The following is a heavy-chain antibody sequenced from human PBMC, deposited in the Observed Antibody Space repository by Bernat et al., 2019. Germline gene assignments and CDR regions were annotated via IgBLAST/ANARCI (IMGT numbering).Heavy chain of an antibody. J-gene: IGHJ6*02. CDR2: ISGNGGST. CDR3: AKEVGPEVVEPAVRGGGSLWRVDNFYYHGMDV. Sequence: EVQLVESGGGLVQPGGSLRLSCAVSGFTFSSYAMSWVRQAPGKGLEWVSVISGNGGSTYYADSVKGRFTISRDNSKNTLYVQMNSLRAEDTAIYYCAKEVGPEVVEPAVRGGGSLWRVDNFYYHGMDVWGQGATVTVSS. CDR1: GFTFSSYA. D-gene: IGHD2-2*01. V-gene: IGHV3-23*04.